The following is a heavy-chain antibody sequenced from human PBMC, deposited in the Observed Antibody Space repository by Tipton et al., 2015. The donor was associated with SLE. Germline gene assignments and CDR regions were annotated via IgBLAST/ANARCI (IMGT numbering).Heavy chain of an antibody. CDR3: ARWEFYVSYHYGMDV. V-gene: IGHV4-61*09. J-gene: IGHJ6*02. D-gene: IGHD3-16*01. Sequence: TLSLTYTVSGGSISSGSYYWSWIRQPAGKGLEWIGYIYVGGGTHYNPTLKTRVTISLDTSKNQFSLNLSSVTAADTAVYYCARWEFYVSYHYGMDVWGQGTTVTVSS. CDR1: GGSISSGSYY. CDR2: IYVGGGT.